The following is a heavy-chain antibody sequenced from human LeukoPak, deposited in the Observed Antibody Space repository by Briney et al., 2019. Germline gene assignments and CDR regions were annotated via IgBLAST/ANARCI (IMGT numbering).Heavy chain of an antibody. Sequence: SETLSLTCTVSGGSISSYYWSWIRQPAGKGLEWIGRIYTSGSTNYSPSLKSRVTMSVDTSKNQFSLKLSSVTAADTAVYYCARDPNSSTSFSAFDIWGQGTMVTVSS. CDR3: ARDPNSSTSFSAFDI. D-gene: IGHD2-2*01. V-gene: IGHV4-4*07. J-gene: IGHJ3*02. CDR2: IYTSGST. CDR1: GGSISSYY.